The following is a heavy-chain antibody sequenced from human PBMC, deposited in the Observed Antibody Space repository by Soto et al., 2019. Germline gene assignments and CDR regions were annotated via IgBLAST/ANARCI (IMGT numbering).Heavy chain of an antibody. Sequence: SETLSLTCAVSGYSISSGYYWGWIRQPPGKGLEWIGSIYHSGSTYYNPSLKSRVTISVDTSENQFSLKLSSVTAADTAVYYCARFVMDRYGGIEYFDYWGQGTLVTVSS. J-gene: IGHJ4*02. V-gene: IGHV4-38-2*01. CDR2: IYHSGST. CDR1: GYSISSGYY. CDR3: ARFVMDRYGGIEYFDY. D-gene: IGHD2-15*01.